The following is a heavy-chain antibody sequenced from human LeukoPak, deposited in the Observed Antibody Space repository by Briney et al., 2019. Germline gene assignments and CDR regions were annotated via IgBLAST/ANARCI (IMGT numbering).Heavy chain of an antibody. CDR2: ISSSSSYI. CDR3: ARCIAAAGNDY. Sequence: GGSLRLSCAASGLTFSSYSMNWVRQAPGKGLEWVSSISSSSSYIYYADSVKGRFTISRDNAKNSLYLQMNSLRAEDTAVYYCARCIAAAGNDYWGPGTLVTVSS. D-gene: IGHD6-13*01. V-gene: IGHV3-21*01. J-gene: IGHJ4*02. CDR1: GLTFSSYS.